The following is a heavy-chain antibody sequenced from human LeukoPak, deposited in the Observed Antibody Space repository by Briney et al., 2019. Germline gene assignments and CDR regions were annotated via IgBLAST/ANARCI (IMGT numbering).Heavy chain of an antibody. CDR1: GVTFSSYE. J-gene: IGHJ4*02. V-gene: IGHV3-48*03. Sequence: PPGGSLRLSCAASGVTFSSYEMNGVRQAPGKGLEWVSYISSSGGTIYYADSVKGRFTISRDNAKNSLYLQMNSLRAEDTAVYYCASRLYTSGWYEGYWGQGTLVTVSS. CDR3: ASRLYTSGWYEGY. D-gene: IGHD6-19*01. CDR2: ISSSGGTI.